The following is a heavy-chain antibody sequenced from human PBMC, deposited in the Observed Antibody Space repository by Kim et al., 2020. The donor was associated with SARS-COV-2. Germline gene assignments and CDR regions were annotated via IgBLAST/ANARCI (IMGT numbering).Heavy chain of an antibody. CDR2: IYYSGST. J-gene: IGHJ2*01. CDR3: AKYSSSYLDL. Sequence: SETLSLTCTVSGGSISSYFWNWIRQPPGKGLEWIGHIYYSGSTNYNPSLKSRVTISVDTSKNQFSLKLSSVTAADTAVYYCAKYSSSYLDLWGRGTLVTVSS. D-gene: IGHD6-13*01. V-gene: IGHV4-59*13. CDR1: GGSISSYF.